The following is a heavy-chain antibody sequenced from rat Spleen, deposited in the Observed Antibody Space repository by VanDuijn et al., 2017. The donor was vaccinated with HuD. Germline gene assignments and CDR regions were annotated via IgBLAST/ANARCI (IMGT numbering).Heavy chain of an antibody. CDR1: GFTFSNYG. CDR3: TRGGNYALDA. CDR2: ISPSGGIT. V-gene: IGHV5-25*01. Sequence: EVQLVESGGGLVQPGRSLKLSCAASGFTFSNYGMAWVRQTPTKGLEWVASISPSGGITYYRDSVKGRFTVSRDNAKSTLYLQMDSLRSEDTATYYCTRGGNYALDAWGQGASVTVSS. D-gene: IGHD1-10*01. J-gene: IGHJ4*01.